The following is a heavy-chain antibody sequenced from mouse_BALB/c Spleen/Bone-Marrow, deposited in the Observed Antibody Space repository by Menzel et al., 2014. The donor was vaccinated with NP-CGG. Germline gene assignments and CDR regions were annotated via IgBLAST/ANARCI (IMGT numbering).Heavy chain of an antibody. CDR1: GFTFSSYY. D-gene: IGHD4-1*01. CDR3: ARRGWDGYFDY. V-gene: IGHV5-6-2*01. Sequence: EVMLVESGGGLVKLGGSLELSCAASGFTFSSYYMSWVRQTPEKRLELVAAINSNGGSTYYPDTVKGRFTISRDSAKNTLYLQMSGLKSEDTALYYCARRGWDGYFDYGGQGTPLTVSS. J-gene: IGHJ2*01. CDR2: INSNGGST.